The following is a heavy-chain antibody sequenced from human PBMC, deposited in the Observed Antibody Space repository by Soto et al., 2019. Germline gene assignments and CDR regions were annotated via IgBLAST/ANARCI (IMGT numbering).Heavy chain of an antibody. Sequence: QVQLVQSGAEVKKPGAAVKVSCKASGYSFTSYYMHWVRQAPGQGLECMGMINPSGGSTSYTQKFQGSLSMTRDTSTSTVYMELSSLRSDDTAVYYCASGSSGSYLTFDYWGLGTLVTVSS. CDR2: INPSGGST. J-gene: IGHJ4*02. CDR1: GYSFTSYY. V-gene: IGHV1-46*01. CDR3: ASGSSGSYLTFDY. D-gene: IGHD1-26*01.